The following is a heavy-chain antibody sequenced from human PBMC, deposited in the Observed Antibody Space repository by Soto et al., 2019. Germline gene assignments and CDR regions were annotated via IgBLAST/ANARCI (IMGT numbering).Heavy chain of an antibody. J-gene: IGHJ4*02. CDR2: IIGSGGTT. Sequence: EVQLLESGGGLVQPGGSLRLSCAASGFTLSSYAMSWVRQAPGKGLEWVSAIIGSGGTTYYADSVKGRFTISRDTSKNTLYLQMNSLRAEDTAVYYCAKVEMYYYDSSGYYSSPLFWGQGTLVTVSS. CDR1: GFTLSSYA. V-gene: IGHV3-23*01. CDR3: AKVEMYYYDSSGYYSSPLF. D-gene: IGHD3-22*01.